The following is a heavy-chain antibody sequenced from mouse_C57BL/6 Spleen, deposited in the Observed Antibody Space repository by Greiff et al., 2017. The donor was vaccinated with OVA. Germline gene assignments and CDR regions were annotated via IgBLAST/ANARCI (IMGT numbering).Heavy chain of an antibody. J-gene: IGHJ2*01. D-gene: IGHD1-1*01. CDR2: INYDGSST. CDR1: GFTFSDYY. CDR3: AREAITTVVATNYFDY. V-gene: IGHV5-16*01. Sequence: EVQVVESEGGLVQPGSSMKLSCTASGFTFSDYYMAWVRQVPEKGLEWVANINYDGSSTYYLDSLKSRFIISRDNEKNILYLQMSSLKSEDTATYYCAREAITTVVATNYFDYWGQGTTLTVSS.